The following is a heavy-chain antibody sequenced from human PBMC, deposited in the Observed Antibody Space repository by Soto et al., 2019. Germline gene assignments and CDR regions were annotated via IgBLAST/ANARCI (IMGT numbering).Heavy chain of an antibody. J-gene: IGHJ4*02. CDR3: ASGASRWYPYFFES. CDR2: IIPYYNTL. V-gene: IGHV1-69*01. CDR1: EGTFNSYA. D-gene: IGHD6-13*01. Sequence: QAQVVQSGAEVRKPGSSVKLSCKASEGTFNSYAIAWVRQAPGQGLEWMGGIIPYYNTLNYAQKFQDRVTITADDSTNTVHMELSSLRSDDTAVYFCASGASRWYPYFFESWAQGTLVTVSS.